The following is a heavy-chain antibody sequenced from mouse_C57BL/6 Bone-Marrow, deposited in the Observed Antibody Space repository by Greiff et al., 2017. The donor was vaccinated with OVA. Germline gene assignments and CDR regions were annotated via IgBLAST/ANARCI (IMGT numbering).Heavy chain of an antibody. J-gene: IGHJ3*01. CDR2: INPYNGGT. CDR1: GYTFTDYY. V-gene: IGHV1-19*01. CDR3: ARGTTVETWFAY. D-gene: IGHD1-1*01. Sequence: EVQLQQSGPVLVKPGASVKMSCKASGYTFTDYYMNWVKQSHGKSLEWIGVINPYNGGTSYNQKFKGKATLTVDKSSSTAYMELNSLTSEDSAVYYGARGTTVETWFAYWGQGTLVTVSA.